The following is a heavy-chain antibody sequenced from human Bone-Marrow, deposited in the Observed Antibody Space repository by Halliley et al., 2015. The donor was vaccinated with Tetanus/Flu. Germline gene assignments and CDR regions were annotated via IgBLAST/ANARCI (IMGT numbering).Heavy chain of an antibody. Sequence: CAASGLTFSTFAMHWVRQAPGKGLEWVASVSNDGSDEYYAESVKGRSSISRDNSKSTLSLQMNSLRGDDTAVYYCAKDDGGSQYTADWFDSWGQGIRVTVSS. V-gene: IGHV3-30*18. J-gene: IGHJ5*01. CDR2: VSNDGSDE. CDR3: AKDDGGSQYTADWFDS. D-gene: IGHD2-15*01. CDR1: GLTFSTFA.